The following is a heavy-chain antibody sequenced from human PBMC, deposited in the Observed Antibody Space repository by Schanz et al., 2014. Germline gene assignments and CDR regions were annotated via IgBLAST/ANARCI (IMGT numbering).Heavy chain of an antibody. J-gene: IGHJ4*02. V-gene: IGHV3-23*01. CDR3: AKGRRGYFDSSGSYWGAFDF. CDR2: ISGSGGTT. CDR1: GFTFNSYA. Sequence: EVQLLESGGGLVQPGESLRVSCAASGFTFNSYAMSWVRQAPGRGLEWVSGISGSGGTTHYADSVEGRFTISRVNSKNTLYLRMKGLRAEDTAVDYCAKGRRGYFDSSGSYWGAFDFWGQGTLVSVSS. D-gene: IGHD3-22*01.